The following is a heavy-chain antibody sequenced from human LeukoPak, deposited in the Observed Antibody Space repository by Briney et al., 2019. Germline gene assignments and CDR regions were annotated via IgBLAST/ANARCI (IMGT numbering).Heavy chain of an antibody. CDR3: ATLYSWTTGDTNFDY. Sequence: ASVKVSCKASGYTFTGYYMHWVRQAPGQGLEWMGRINPNSGGTNYAQKFQGRVTMTEDTSTDTAYMELSSLRSEDTAVYYCATLYSWTTGDTNFDYWGQGTLVTVSS. CDR1: GYTFTGYY. D-gene: IGHD2-8*02. J-gene: IGHJ4*02. V-gene: IGHV1-2*06. CDR2: INPNSGGT.